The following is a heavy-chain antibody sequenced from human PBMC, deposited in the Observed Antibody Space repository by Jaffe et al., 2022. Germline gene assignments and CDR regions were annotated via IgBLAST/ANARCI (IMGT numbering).Heavy chain of an antibody. CDR2: INHSGST. CDR1: GGSFSGYY. J-gene: IGHJ4*02. V-gene: IGHV4-34*01. Sequence: QVQLQQWGAGLLKPSETLSLTCAVYGGSFSGYYWSWIRQPPGKGLEWIGEINHSGSTNYNPSLKSRVTISVDTSKNQFSLKLSSVTAADTAVYYCARLSYDYIWGSYRQTTLFDYWGQGTLVTVSS. D-gene: IGHD3-16*02. CDR3: ARLSYDYIWGSYRQTTLFDY.